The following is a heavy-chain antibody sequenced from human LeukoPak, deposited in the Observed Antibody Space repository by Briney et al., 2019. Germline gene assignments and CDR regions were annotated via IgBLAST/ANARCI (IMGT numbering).Heavy chain of an antibody. CDR1: GGSISSSHYY. J-gene: IGHJ4*02. CDR2: IYYSGST. V-gene: IGHV4-39*01. Sequence: SGTLSLTCTVSGGSISSSHYYWGWIRQPPGKGLEWIGSIYYSGSTYYNPSLKSRVTISVDTSKNRFSLKLSSVTAADTAVYYCARLERGGTLGFDYWGQGTLVTVSS. CDR3: ARLERGGTLGFDY. D-gene: IGHD2-15*01.